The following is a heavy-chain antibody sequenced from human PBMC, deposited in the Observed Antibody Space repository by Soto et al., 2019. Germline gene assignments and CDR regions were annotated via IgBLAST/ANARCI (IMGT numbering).Heavy chain of an antibody. CDR2: ISSSGSTI. D-gene: IGHD3-22*01. CDR3: ARRHYYDSSGYYYVEAFDI. V-gene: IGHV3-48*03. J-gene: IGHJ3*02. Sequence: PGGSLRLSXAASGFTFSSYEMNWVRQAPGKGLEWVSYISSSGSTIYYADSVKGRFTISRDNAKNSLYLQMNSLRAEDTAVYYCARRHYYDSSGYYYVEAFDIWGQGTMVTVSS. CDR1: GFTFSSYE.